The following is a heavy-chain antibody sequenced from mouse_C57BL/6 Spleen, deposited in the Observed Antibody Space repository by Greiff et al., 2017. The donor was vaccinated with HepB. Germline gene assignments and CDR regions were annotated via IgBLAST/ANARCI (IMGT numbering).Heavy chain of an antibody. J-gene: IGHJ4*01. V-gene: IGHV2-9*01. CDR1: GFSLTSYG. D-gene: IGHD2-4*01. Sequence: QVQLQQSGPGLVAPSQSLSITCTVSGFSLTSYGVDWVRQPPGKGLEWLGVIWGGGSTNYNSALMSRLSISKDNSKSQVFLKMNSLQTDDTAMYYCAKHRDGMDYDDNAMDYWGQGTSVTVSS. CDR2: IWGGGST. CDR3: AKHRDGMDYDDNAMDY.